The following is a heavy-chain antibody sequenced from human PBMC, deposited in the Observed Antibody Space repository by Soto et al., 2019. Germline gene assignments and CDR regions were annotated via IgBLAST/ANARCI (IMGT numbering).Heavy chain of an antibody. V-gene: IGHV1-69*02. CDR3: ARGREWFGP. J-gene: IGHJ5*02. CDR1: GGTFIDYT. CDR2: VVLILNII. Sequence: QVQLVQSGAEVKKPGSSVKVSCKVSGGTFIDYTITWVRQAPGQGLEWMGRVVLILNIINYAPKFHGRVTITADNSASTVYMDLTSLTAEDTAVYYCARGREWFGPWGQGTLVTVSA. D-gene: IGHD3-10*01.